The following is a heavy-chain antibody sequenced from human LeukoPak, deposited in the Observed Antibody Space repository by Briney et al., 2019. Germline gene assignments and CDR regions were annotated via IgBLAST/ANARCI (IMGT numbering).Heavy chain of an antibody. CDR2: IYYSGST. CDR3: ARAGYNSGWYLRYYYYMDV. Sequence: SETLSLTCTVSGGSISSYYWSWIRQPPGKGLEWIGYIYYSGSTNYNPSLKSRVTISVDTSKNQFSLKLSSVTAADTAVYYCARAGYNSGWYLRYYYYMDVWGKGTTVTISS. J-gene: IGHJ6*03. CDR1: GGSISSYY. V-gene: IGHV4-59*01. D-gene: IGHD6-19*01.